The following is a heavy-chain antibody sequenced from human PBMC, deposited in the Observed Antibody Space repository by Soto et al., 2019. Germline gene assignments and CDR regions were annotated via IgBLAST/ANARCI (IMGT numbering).Heavy chain of an antibody. CDR3: ARRSSSWYFDY. CDR2: ISGSDGST. Sequence: EVQLLESGGGLVQPGGSLRLSCEASGFTFSSNALNWVGQAPGKGLEWVSVISGSDGSTYYADSVKGRFTISRDNSKNTLNLQMNSLRAEDTAVYYCARRSSSWYFDYWGQGTLVTVSS. CDR1: GFTFSSNA. V-gene: IGHV3-23*01. D-gene: IGHD6-13*01. J-gene: IGHJ4*02.